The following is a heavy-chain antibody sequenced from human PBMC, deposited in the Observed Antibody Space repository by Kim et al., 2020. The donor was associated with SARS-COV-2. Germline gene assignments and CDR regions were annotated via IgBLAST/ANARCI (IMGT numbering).Heavy chain of an antibody. CDR2: IYTSGST. Sequence: SETLSLTCTVSGGSISSGSYYWSWIRQPAGKGLEWIGRIYTSGSTKYNPSLKSRVTISVDTSKNQFSLKLSSVTAADTAVYYCARERAQLVLYYYYYGMDVWGQGTTVTVSS. J-gene: IGHJ6*02. V-gene: IGHV4-61*02. CDR1: GGSISSGSYY. CDR3: ARERAQLVLYYYYYGMDV. D-gene: IGHD6-13*01.